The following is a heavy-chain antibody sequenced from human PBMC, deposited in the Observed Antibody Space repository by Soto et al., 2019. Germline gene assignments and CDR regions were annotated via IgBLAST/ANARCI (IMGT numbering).Heavy chain of an antibody. V-gene: IGHV4-38-2*01. D-gene: IGHD6-19*01. J-gene: IGHJ4*02. Sequence: LSLTCAVSGYSLTSGYYCGWIRQPPGKVLEWIGSIYHSGDTYYNPYIKSRVTISVDTSKNHCSVKLTSVSAADTAVYYCASARIVVAGPIVDSWGQGTLAPVSS. CDR3: ASARIVVAGPIVDS. CDR2: IYHSGDT. CDR1: GYSLTSGYY.